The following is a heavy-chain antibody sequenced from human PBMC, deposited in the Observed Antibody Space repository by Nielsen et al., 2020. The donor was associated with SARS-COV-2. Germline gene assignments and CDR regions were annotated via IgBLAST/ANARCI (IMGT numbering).Heavy chain of an antibody. CDR1: GFTFSSYAM. Sequence: ESLKISCAASGFTFSSYAMSWVRQPPGKGLEWIGEIYHSGSTNYNPSLKSRVTISVDKSKNQFSLKLSSVTAADTAVYYCARDDYVWGSYREYWGQGTLVTVSS. V-gene: IGHV4/OR15-8*01. CDR2: IYHSGST. J-gene: IGHJ4*02. D-gene: IGHD3-16*02. CDR3: ARDDYVWGSYREY.